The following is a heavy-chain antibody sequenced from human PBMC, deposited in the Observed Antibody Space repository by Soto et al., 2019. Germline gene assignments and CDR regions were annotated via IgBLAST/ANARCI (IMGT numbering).Heavy chain of an antibody. D-gene: IGHD6-19*01. J-gene: IGHJ4*02. CDR1: GFTFRSYA. V-gene: IGHV3-23*01. CDR2: IIGSGDST. Sequence: EVYLLESGGGLVQRGGSLRLSCKVSGFTFRSYAMNWVRQAPGGGLEWVSNIIGSGDSTYYANSVKGRFTISRDNSQNTLFLQMDSLRVEDTATYYCVKDRAFRTVAGADHWGQGNLVNVAS. CDR3: VKDRAFRTVAGADH.